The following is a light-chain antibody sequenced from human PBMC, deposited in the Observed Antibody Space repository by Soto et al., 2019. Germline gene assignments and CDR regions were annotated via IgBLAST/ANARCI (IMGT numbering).Light chain of an antibody. V-gene: IGLV3-21*04. J-gene: IGLJ3*02. Sequence: SYELTQPPSVSVAPGKTATITCGGNNIGSESVHWYQQKPGQAPVLVIYYDSDRPSGIPERFSGSNSGNTATLTISRVEAGDEAHYYCQVWDSSSAHPDWVFGGGTKLTVL. CDR3: QVWDSSSAHPDWV. CDR2: YDS. CDR1: NIGSES.